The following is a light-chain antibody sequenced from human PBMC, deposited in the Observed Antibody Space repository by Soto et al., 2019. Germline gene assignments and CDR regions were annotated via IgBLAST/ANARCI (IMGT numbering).Light chain of an antibody. CDR3: QQRSNWPPIT. Sequence: NFFTQAPTTPSVSLREKATLSCQASQSVSSNLAWYQQKHGQAPRLIIYGASTRATGIPARFSGSGSGTDFTLTISSLEPEDFAVYYCQQRSNWPPITFGQGTRLEI. V-gene: IGKV3-11*01. CDR2: GAS. CDR1: QSVSSN. J-gene: IGKJ5*01.